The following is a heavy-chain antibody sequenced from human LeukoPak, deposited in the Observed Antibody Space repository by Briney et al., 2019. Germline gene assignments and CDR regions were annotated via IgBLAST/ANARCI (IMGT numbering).Heavy chain of an antibody. Sequence: PGGSLRLSCAASGFXFNDYAIHWVRRAPGKGLEWVAVISFDGGNQYYADSVKGRFTISRDNAKNSLYLQMNSLRAEDTAVYYCARVNPTSSGFYAYWGQGTLVTVSS. CDR1: GFXFNDYA. CDR3: ARVNPTSSGFYAY. D-gene: IGHD3-22*01. J-gene: IGHJ4*02. CDR2: ISFDGGNQ. V-gene: IGHV3-30-3*01.